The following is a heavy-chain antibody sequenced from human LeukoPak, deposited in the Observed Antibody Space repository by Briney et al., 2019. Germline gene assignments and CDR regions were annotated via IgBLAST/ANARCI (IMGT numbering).Heavy chain of an antibody. Sequence: PGGSLRRSCAASGFTFSSYAMDWVRQAPGEGLEYVSAISSNGGSTYYANSVKGRFTISRDNSKNTLYLQMGSLRAEDMAVYYRARGVPYSSSWYFDYWGQGTLVTVSS. CDR2: ISSNGGST. D-gene: IGHD6-13*01. J-gene: IGHJ4*02. CDR3: ARGVPYSSSWYFDY. V-gene: IGHV3-64*01. CDR1: GFTFSSYA.